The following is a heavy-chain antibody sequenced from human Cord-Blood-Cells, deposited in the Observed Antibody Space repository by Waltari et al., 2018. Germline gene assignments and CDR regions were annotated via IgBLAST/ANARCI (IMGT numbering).Heavy chain of an antibody. V-gene: IGHV3-30-3*01. CDR1: GFPFSSHA. J-gene: IGHJ4*02. CDR2: ISYDGSNK. D-gene: IGHD3-16*01. CDR3: ARDGPGGGFDY. Sequence: QVQLVESGGGVVQPGRSLRLSCAASGFPFSSHAMHWVRQAPGKGLEWVAVISYDGSNKYYADSVKGRFTISRDNSKNTLYLQMNSLRAEDTAVYYCARDGPGGGFDYWGQGTLVTVSS.